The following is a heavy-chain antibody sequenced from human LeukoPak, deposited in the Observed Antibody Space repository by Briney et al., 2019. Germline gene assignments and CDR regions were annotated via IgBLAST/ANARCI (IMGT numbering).Heavy chain of an antibody. Sequence: PSXXLSLTCTVSGGSISSYYWSWIRQPPGKGLEWIGYIYYSGSTNYNPSLKRRVTISVETSKNQFSLKLSSVTAADTAVYYCARHTVHYYDSSGYSNWGQGTLVTVSS. CDR3: ARHTVHYYDSSGYSN. J-gene: IGHJ4*02. CDR1: GGSISSYY. D-gene: IGHD3-22*01. CDR2: IYYSGST. V-gene: IGHV4-59*01.